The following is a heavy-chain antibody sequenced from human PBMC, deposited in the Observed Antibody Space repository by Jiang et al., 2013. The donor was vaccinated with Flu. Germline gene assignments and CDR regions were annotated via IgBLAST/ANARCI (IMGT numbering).Heavy chain of an antibody. CDR1: YA. CDR3: AKKLSAVPGPDAFDT. D-gene: IGHD6-19*01. CDR2: LIGSGGST. Sequence: YAMSWVRPGVQGRGLEWVSALIGSGGSTYYSDSVKGRFTISRDNSKNTMYLQMNSLRAEDTAVYYCAKKLSAVPGPDAFDTWGQGTLVTVSS. J-gene: IGHJ3*02. V-gene: IGHV3-23*01.